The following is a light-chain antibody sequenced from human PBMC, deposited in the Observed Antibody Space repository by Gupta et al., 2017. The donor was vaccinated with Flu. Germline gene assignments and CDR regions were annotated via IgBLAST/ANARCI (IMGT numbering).Light chain of an antibody. CDR1: RSLGHSHGDTY. V-gene: IGKV2-24*01. Sequence: EIVMTQARLFSPVTLGQPACISCRSSRSLGHSHGDTYLTWLQQRPGQPPRLLIYRGSNRVSGIPDRFSGSGAGTDFTLNISRVEAEDVGVYYCTQFVPFPFTFGEGTKMEIK. CDR2: RGS. CDR3: TQFVPFPFT. J-gene: IGKJ2*01.